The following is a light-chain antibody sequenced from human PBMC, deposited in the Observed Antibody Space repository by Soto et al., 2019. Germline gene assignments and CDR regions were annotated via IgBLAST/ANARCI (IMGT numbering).Light chain of an antibody. V-gene: IGLV1-36*01. CDR1: SSNIGNNA. J-gene: IGLJ2*01. CDR3: AAWDDSLNGPV. CDR2: YDD. Sequence: QSVLTQPPSVPEAPRQRVTISCYGSSSNIGNNAVNWYNQLPGKAPKLLIYYDDLLPAGVSDRFSGSKSGTSASLAISGLQSEDEADYYCAAWDDSLNGPVFGGGTKVTVL.